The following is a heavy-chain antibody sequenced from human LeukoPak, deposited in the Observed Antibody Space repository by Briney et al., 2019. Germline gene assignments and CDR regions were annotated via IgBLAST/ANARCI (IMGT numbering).Heavy chain of an antibody. CDR3: VYSGFDWTYYFDW. Sequence: GGPLRLSCAASGFTFSSFWMHWVRQTPEKRLVWVSYINADGKETAYADSVKGRFTISRDNAKSTLYLQMNSLRAEDTGIYYCVYSGFDWTYYFDWWGQGTLVTVSS. CDR1: GFTFSSFW. D-gene: IGHD5-12*01. J-gene: IGHJ4*02. V-gene: IGHV3-74*01. CDR2: INADGKET.